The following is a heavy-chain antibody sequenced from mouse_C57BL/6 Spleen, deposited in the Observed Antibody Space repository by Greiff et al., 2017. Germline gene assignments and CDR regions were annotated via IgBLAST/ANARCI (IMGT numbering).Heavy chain of an antibody. J-gene: IGHJ3*01. V-gene: IGHV5-17*01. CDR1: GFTFSDYG. D-gene: IGHD1-1*01. Sequence: EVKLVESGGGLVKPGGSLKLSCAASGFTFSDYGMHWVRQAPEKGLEWVAYISSGSSTIYYADTVKGRFTISGDNAKNTLFLQMTSLMSEDTAMYYCARSGIYYYGSSLAYWGQGTLVTVSA. CDR2: ISSGSSTI. CDR3: ARSGIYYYGSSLAY.